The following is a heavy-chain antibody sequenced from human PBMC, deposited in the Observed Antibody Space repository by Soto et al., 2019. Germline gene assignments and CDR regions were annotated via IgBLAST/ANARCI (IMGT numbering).Heavy chain of an antibody. CDR3: AKIPSAGYYYDSSGYFDY. D-gene: IGHD3-22*01. Sequence: LRLSCAASGFTFSSYSMNWVRQAPGEGLEWVSAISGSGGSTYYADSVKGRFTISRDNSKNTLYLQMNSLRAEDTAVYYCAKIPSAGYYYDSSGYFDYWGQGTLVTVSS. CDR1: GFTFSSYS. J-gene: IGHJ4*02. CDR2: ISGSGGST. V-gene: IGHV3-23*01.